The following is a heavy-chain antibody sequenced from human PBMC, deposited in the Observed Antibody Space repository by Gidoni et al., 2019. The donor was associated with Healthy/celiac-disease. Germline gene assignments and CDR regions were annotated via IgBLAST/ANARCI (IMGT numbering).Heavy chain of an antibody. D-gene: IGHD1-26*01. CDR2: IYSGGST. CDR3: ARASVGASPYAFDI. V-gene: IGHV3-53*04. Sequence: EVQLVESGGGLVQHGGSLRLSCAASGLTVSSNYMSWVRQAPGKGLEWVSVIYSGGSTYYADSVKGRFTISRHNSKNTLYLQMNSLRAEDTAVYYCARASVGASPYAFDIWGQGTMVTVSS. CDR1: GLTVSSNY. J-gene: IGHJ3*02.